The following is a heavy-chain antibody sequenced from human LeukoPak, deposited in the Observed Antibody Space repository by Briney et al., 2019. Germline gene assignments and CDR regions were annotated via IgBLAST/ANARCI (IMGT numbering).Heavy chain of an antibody. D-gene: IGHD5-24*01. CDR2: IYHSGST. J-gene: IGHJ4*02. CDR1: YYSITNFYF. Sequence: PSETLSLTCTVSYYSITNFYFWGWIRQPPGKGLEWIGSIYHSGSTYYNPSLKSRVTISVDTSKNQFSLKLSSVTAADTAVYYCARVKRAMATTIDYWGQGTLVTVSS. V-gene: IGHV4-38-2*02. CDR3: ARVKRAMATTIDY.